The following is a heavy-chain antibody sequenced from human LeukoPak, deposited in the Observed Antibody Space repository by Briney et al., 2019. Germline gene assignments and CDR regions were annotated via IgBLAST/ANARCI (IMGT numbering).Heavy chain of an antibody. Sequence: GGSLRLSCAASGFAFSSFAISWVRQAPGRRLEWVSTISGSGSSTYYADSVKGRFTISRDNSKNTLYLQMNSLRAEDTAVYYCARDSVLGLEYSSSGGYYYYMDVWGKGTTVTVSS. CDR1: GFAFSSFA. J-gene: IGHJ6*03. D-gene: IGHD6-6*01. V-gene: IGHV3-23*01. CDR3: ARDSVLGLEYSSSGGYYYYMDV. CDR2: ISGSGSST.